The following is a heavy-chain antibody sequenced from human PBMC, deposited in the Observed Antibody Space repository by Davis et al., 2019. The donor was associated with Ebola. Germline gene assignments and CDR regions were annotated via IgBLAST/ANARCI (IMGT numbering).Heavy chain of an antibody. J-gene: IGHJ4*02. D-gene: IGHD1-26*01. CDR1: GLTFSAFD. CDR3: TTPGIVGATRQLYTDY. Sequence: GGSLRLSCAASGLTFSAFDLNWVRQAPGKGPEWASYISSSGFLTYYADSVKGRFTISRDNAKNSLYLQMNSLKTEDTAVYYCTTPGIVGATRQLYTDYWGQGTLVTVSS. V-gene: IGHV3-48*03. CDR2: ISSSGFLT.